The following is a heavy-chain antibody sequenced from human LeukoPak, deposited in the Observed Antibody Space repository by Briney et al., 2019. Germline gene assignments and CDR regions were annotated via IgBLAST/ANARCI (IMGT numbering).Heavy chain of an antibody. Sequence: GGSLRLSCVASGFVFSSYAMHWVRQAPGKGLEWVAVISYDGSNKYYADSVKGRFTISRDNSKNTLYLQMNSLRAEDTAVYYCARDSLGGKQLVARLNWFDPWGQGTLVIVSS. J-gene: IGHJ5*02. V-gene: IGHV3-30*04. CDR3: ARDSLGGKQLVARLNWFDP. D-gene: IGHD6-6*01. CDR1: GFVFSSYA. CDR2: ISYDGSNK.